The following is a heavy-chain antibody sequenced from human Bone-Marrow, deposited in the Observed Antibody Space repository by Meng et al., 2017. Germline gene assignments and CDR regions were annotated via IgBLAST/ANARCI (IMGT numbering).Heavy chain of an antibody. CDR3: ARSGIQLWLYY. V-gene: IGHV1-69*12. D-gene: IGHD5-18*01. J-gene: IGHJ4*02. CDR1: QGTFSSYA. CDR2: TIPIFGTA. Sequence: VHLVQSAAELTRPGSPWNVSCRPSQGTFSSYAISWVRQAPGQGLEWMGGTIPIFGTANYAQKFQGRVTITADESTSTAYMELSSLRSEDTAVYYCARSGIQLWLYYWGQGTLVTVSS.